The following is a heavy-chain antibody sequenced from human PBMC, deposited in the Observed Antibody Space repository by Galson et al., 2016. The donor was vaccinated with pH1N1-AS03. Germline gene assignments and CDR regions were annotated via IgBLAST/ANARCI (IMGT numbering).Heavy chain of an antibody. Sequence: SLRLSCAASGFTFSDYYMSWIRQTPGKGLEWVSYISGSGATIYYADSVKGRFSISRDSAKNSLFLQMNSLRVEGTAVYYCARSSYDILTNPLYWGQGVPVTVSS. CDR1: GFTFSDYY. V-gene: IGHV3-11*01. J-gene: IGHJ4*02. CDR3: ARSSYDILTNPLY. D-gene: IGHD3-9*01. CDR2: ISGSGATI.